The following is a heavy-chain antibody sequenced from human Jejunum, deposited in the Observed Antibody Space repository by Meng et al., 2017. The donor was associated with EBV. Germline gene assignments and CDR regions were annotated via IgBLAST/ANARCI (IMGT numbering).Heavy chain of an antibody. CDR1: GFSLTTYGMG. CDR3: VPSSISYGFWFDP. D-gene: IGHD1-26*01. V-gene: IGHV2-5*02. CDR2: VYWDDDK. J-gene: IGHJ5*02. Sequence: QITLKESGPTHVKPXXTLTLTCTFSGFSLTTYGMGVGGVRQPPGKALEWLALVYWDDDKRYSPSLKSRLTITKDTSKNQVVLTMTHMDPVDTATYYCVPSSISYGFWFDPWGQGTLGTVSS.